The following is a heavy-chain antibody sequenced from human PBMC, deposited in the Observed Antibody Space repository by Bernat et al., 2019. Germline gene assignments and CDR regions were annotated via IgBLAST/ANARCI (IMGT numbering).Heavy chain of an antibody. J-gene: IGHJ4*02. CDR1: GFTFSSYG. CDR3: ARNSGSYYGVDY. D-gene: IGHD1-26*01. V-gene: IGHV3-33*01. CDR2: IWYDGSNK. Sequence: QVQLVESGGGVVQPGRSLRLSCAASGFTFSSYGMHWVRQAPGKGLEWVAVIWYDGSNKYYADSVKGRFTISRDNSENTLYLQMNSLRAEDTAVYYCARNSGSYYGVDYWGQGTLVTVSS.